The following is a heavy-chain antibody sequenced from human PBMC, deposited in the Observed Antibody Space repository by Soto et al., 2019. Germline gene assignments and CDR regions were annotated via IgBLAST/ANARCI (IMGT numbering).Heavy chain of an antibody. CDR1: GGSINDFDYY. CDR2: VYHNENT. D-gene: IGHD3-3*01. CDR3: AKAEPGYYDFWSGSPDAFDI. V-gene: IGHV4-39*02. Sequence: ASETLSLTCTVSGGSINDFDYYWGWIRQAPGKGLEWIGTVYHNENTYYSPSLKSRITISADTAKNHFSMNLRSVTAADTAVYYCAKAEPGYYDFWSGSPDAFDIWGQGAMVTV. J-gene: IGHJ3*02.